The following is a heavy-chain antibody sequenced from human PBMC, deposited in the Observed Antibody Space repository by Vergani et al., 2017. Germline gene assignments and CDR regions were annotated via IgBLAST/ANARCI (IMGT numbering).Heavy chain of an antibody. CDR2: IYHSGST. CDR3: ARGXLLWFGELLTHFDY. J-gene: IGHJ4*02. Sequence: QVQLQESGPGLVKPSETLSLTCAVSGYSISSGYYWGWIRQPPGKGLEWIGSIYHSGSTYYNPSLKSRVTISVDTSKNQFSLKLSSVTAADTAVYYCARGXLLWFGELLTHFDYWGQGTLVTVSS. D-gene: IGHD3-10*01. CDR1: GYSISSGYY. V-gene: IGHV4-38-2*01.